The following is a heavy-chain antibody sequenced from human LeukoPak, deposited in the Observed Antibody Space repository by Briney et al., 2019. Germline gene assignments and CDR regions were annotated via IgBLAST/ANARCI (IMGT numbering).Heavy chain of an antibody. D-gene: IGHD6-6*01. V-gene: IGHV4-4*09. CDR1: GDSISSYN. Sequence: TSETLSLTCTVSGDSISSYNWSWIRQPPGKGLEWIGYIYTSGGTNYIPSLKGRVTISIDTSKNQFSLKLSSVTAADSAVYYCARLTRLSTSPDRYYLDYWGQGTLVTVSS. J-gene: IGHJ4*02. CDR2: IYTSGGT. CDR3: ARLTRLSTSPDRYYLDY.